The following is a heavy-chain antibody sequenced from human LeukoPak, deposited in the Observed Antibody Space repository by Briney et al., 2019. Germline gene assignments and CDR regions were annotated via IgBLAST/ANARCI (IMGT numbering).Heavy chain of an antibody. CDR2: IYYSGST. Sequence: SETLSLTCTVSGGSISSSSYYWGWIRQPPGKGLEWIGSIYYSGSTYYNPSLKSRVTISVDTSKNQFSLKLSSVTAADTAVYYCARGYCSGGSCGYYFDYWGQGTLVTVSS. CDR1: GGSISSSSYY. V-gene: IGHV4-39*07. J-gene: IGHJ4*02. CDR3: ARGYCSGGSCGYYFDY. D-gene: IGHD2-15*01.